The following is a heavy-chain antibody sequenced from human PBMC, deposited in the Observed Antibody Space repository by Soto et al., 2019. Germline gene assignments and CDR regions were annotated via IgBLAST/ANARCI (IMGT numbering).Heavy chain of an antibody. CDR1: GFTFSSDW. CDR2: IKQDGSNK. D-gene: IGHD4-17*01. V-gene: IGHV3-7*01. J-gene: IGHJ6*02. Sequence: ILSCAASGFTFSSDWMSWVRQAPGKGLEWVANIKQDGSNKYYADSVKGRFTISRDNSKNTLYLQMNSLRAEDTAVYYCARETRELNYGNYYYGMDVWGQGTTVTVSS. CDR3: ARETRELNYGNYYYGMDV.